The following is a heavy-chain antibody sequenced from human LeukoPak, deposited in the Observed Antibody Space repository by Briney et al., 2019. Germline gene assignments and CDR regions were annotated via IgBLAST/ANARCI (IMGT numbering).Heavy chain of an antibody. CDR1: GFTFSSYS. CDR2: ISSSSYI. J-gene: IGHJ4*02. Sequence: GGSLRLSCAASGFTFSSYSMNWVRQAPGKGLEWVSSISSSSYIYYADSVKGRFTISRDNAKNSLYLQMNSLRAEDTAVYYCAPIKGSGSPIDYWGQGTLVTVSS. D-gene: IGHD3-10*01. V-gene: IGHV3-21*01. CDR3: APIKGSGSPIDY.